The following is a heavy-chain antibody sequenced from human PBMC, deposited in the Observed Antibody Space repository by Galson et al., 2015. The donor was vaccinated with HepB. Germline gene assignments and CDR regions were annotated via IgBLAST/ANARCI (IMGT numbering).Heavy chain of an antibody. D-gene: IGHD3-22*01. Sequence: SLRLSCAASGFTFSSYAISWVRQAPGKGLEWVSAISGSGGSTYYADSVKGRFTISRDNSKNTLYLQMNSLRAEDTAVYYCAKGRPTMIVVVIPWYFDLWGRGTLVTVSS. J-gene: IGHJ2*01. CDR3: AKGRPTMIVVVIPWYFDL. V-gene: IGHV3-23*01. CDR1: GFTFSSYA. CDR2: ISGSGGST.